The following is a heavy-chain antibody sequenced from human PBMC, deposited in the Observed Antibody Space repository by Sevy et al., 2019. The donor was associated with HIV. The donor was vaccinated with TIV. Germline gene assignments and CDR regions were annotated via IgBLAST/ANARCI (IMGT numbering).Heavy chain of an antibody. CDR1: GGTFSSYA. D-gene: IGHD3-22*01. V-gene: IGHV1-69*13. J-gene: IGHJ3*02. CDR3: ARAGYYASSGSDAFDI. Sequence: ASVKVSCKPSGGTFSSYAISWVRQAPGQGLEWMGGVIPIFGTGNYAQKFQGRVTITADESTSTAYMELRSLRSEDTAVYYCARAGYYASSGSDAFDIWGQGTMVTVSS. CDR2: VIPIFGTG.